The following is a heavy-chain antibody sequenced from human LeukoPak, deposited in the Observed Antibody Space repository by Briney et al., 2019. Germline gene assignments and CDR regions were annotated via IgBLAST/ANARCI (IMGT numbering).Heavy chain of an antibody. Sequence: TLSLTCTVSGGSISSGDYYWSWVRQPPGKGLEWIGYIYYSGRTYYNPSLKSRVTISVDTSKNQFSLKLSAVTAADTAVYYCTRGGLGTVTTPIPYWGQGTLVTVSS. D-gene: IGHD4-17*01. CDR1: GGSISSGDYY. J-gene: IGHJ4*02. V-gene: IGHV4-30-4*01. CDR3: TRGGLGTVTTPIPY. CDR2: IYYSGRT.